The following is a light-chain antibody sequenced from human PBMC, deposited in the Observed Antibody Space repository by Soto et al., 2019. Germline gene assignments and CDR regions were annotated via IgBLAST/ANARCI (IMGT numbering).Light chain of an antibody. CDR3: QSYDSSLSAVV. V-gene: IGLV1-40*01. J-gene: IGLJ2*01. CDR1: SSNIGAGYD. CDR2: QNN. Sequence: QLVLTQPPSVSGAPGQRVSISCTGSSSNIGAGYDVHWYEHLPGTAPKLLIYQNNNRPSGVPDRFSGSKSGTSASLAITGLQAEDEADYYCQSYDSSLSAVVFGGETKLTVL.